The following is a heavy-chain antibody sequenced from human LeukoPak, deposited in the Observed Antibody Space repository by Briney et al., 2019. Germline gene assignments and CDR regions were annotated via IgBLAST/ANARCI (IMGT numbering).Heavy chain of an antibody. CDR3: ARCYSSGWQRLDN. Sequence: ASVKVSCNTSGYTFTNFGLTWVRQAPGQGLEWLGWISGYSGNANYAQKFQDRVVMTTDRSTGTAYMELRSVRSDDTAVYYCARCYSSGWQRLDNWGQGTLVIVSS. D-gene: IGHD6-19*01. CDR2: ISGYSGNA. J-gene: IGHJ4*02. V-gene: IGHV1-18*01. CDR1: GYTFTNFG.